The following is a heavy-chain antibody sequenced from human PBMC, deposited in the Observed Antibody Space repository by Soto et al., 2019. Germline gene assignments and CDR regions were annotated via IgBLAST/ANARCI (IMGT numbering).Heavy chain of an antibody. V-gene: IGHV1-18*01. D-gene: IGHD2-2*01. CDR2: ISPHNGKT. CDR3: ARRPSADWFDP. Sequence: QVQLVQSGAEVKKPGASVRVSCKASGYTFTNYGITWVRQAPGQGLEWMGWISPHNGKTHYAQKLQGRVTMTTDTSTSTASMDLRSLRSDDTAIYYCARRPSADWFDPWGQGTLVTVSS. J-gene: IGHJ5*02. CDR1: GYTFTNYG.